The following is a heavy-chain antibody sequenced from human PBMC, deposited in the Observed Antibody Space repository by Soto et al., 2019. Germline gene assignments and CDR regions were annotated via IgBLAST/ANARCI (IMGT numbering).Heavy chain of an antibody. V-gene: IGHV1-69*13. CDR2: IIPIFGTA. D-gene: IGHD6-13*01. CDR3: ARLSPAAGIYYYYGMDV. Sequence: SVKVSCKASGGTFSSYAISWVRQAPGQGLEWKGGIIPIFGTANYAQKFQGRVTITADESTSTAYMELSSLRSEDTAVYYCARLSPAAGIYYYYGMDVWGQGTTVTVSS. CDR1: GGTFSSYA. J-gene: IGHJ6*02.